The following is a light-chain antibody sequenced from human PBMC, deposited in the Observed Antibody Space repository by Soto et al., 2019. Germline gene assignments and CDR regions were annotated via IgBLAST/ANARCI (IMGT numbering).Light chain of an antibody. CDR2: DAS. Sequence: DKKMKHSPSTLSASMGDTVTDPCRASQSVSGWLAWYQQKPGEAPKLLIYDASALPRGVPSRFSGSGSGTKFTLTIVSLQPDDGTSDCSKQYETFLGPFGAGTKV. CDR1: QSVSGW. J-gene: IGKJ4*02. V-gene: IGKV1-5*01. CDR3: KQYETFLGP.